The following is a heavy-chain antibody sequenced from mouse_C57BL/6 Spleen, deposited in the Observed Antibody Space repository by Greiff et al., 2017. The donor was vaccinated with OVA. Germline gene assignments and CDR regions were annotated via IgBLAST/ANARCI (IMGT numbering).Heavy chain of an antibody. V-gene: IGHV14-4*01. CDR2: IDPENGDT. J-gene: IGHJ3*01. Sequence: EVKLVESGAELVRPGASVKLSCTASGFNIKDDYMHWVKQRPEQGLEWIGWIDPENGDTEYGSKFPGKATITADTSSNTAYLQLSSLTSEDTAVYYCTPAYYSNRFAYWGQGTLVTVSA. D-gene: IGHD2-5*01. CDR1: GFNIKDDY. CDR3: TPAYYSNRFAY.